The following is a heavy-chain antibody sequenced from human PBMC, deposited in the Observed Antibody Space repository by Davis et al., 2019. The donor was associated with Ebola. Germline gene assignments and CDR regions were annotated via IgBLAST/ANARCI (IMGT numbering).Heavy chain of an antibody. J-gene: IGHJ4*02. V-gene: IGHV3-21*04. D-gene: IGHD5-24*01. CDR2: ISSSSSYI. CDR1: GFTFSSYS. Sequence: GESLKISCAASGFTFSSYSMNWVRQAPGKGLEWVSSISSSSSYIYYADSVKGRFTISRDNAKNSLYLQMNSLRAEDTAVYYCAKEALYRDGYGDYWGQGTLVTVSS. CDR3: AKEALYRDGYGDY.